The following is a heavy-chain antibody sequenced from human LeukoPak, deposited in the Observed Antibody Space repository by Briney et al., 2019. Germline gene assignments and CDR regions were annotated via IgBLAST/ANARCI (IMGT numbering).Heavy chain of an antibody. D-gene: IGHD5-12*01. J-gene: IGHJ3*02. Sequence: PGGSLRLSCAASGFTLDEYAMSWVRQAPGKRLEWVSGIHWNGGSTHYADSVRGRFTISRDNAKNSIYLQMNSLRAEDTALYYCARALLSDLVAPIDAFDIWGQGTMVTVSS. CDR2: IHWNGGST. CDR1: GFTLDEYA. V-gene: IGHV3-20*04. CDR3: ARALLSDLVAPIDAFDI.